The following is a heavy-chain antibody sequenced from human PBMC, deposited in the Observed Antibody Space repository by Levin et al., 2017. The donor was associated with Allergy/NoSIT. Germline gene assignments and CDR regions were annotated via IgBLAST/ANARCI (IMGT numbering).Heavy chain of an antibody. CDR3: TTAGFYPRPAVDY. Sequence: GESLKISCAASGFTFSNAWMSWVRQAPGKGLEWVGRIKSKTDGGTTDYAAPVKGRFTISRDDSKNTLYLQMNSLKTEDTAVYYCTTAGFYPRPAVDYWGQGTLVTVSS. V-gene: IGHV3-15*01. J-gene: IGHJ4*02. CDR2: IKSKTDGGTT. D-gene: IGHD1-14*01. CDR1: GFTFSNAW.